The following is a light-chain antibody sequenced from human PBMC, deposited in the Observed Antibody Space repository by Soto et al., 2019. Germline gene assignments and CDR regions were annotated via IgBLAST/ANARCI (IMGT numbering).Light chain of an antibody. CDR3: QQYGSSPMYT. CDR2: GAS. CDR1: QSVSSSY. V-gene: IGKV3-20*01. J-gene: IGKJ2*01. Sequence: EIVLTQSPGTLSLSPGEKATLSCGASQSVSSSYLALYQQKPGQAPRILIHGASARATVIPDRFSGSGSGTDFTLTISRLEPEDFAVYFCQQYGSSPMYTFGQGTKLEIK.